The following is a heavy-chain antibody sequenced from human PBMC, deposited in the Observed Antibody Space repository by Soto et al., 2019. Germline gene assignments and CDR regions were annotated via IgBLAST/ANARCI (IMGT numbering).Heavy chain of an antibody. CDR2: IFYVVSAK. CDR3: AKDSSTRRLYGMDI. J-gene: IGHJ6*02. D-gene: IGHD2-2*01. V-gene: IGHV3-30*02. Sequence: PGGAVRLPCSASGFTFTIHAMHSVRQTPGQGLEWVAAIFYVVSAKKYARTVKGRVTVTRDNVKSTLSLQMNSLRPEDTAVYYCAKDSSTRRLYGMDIWGQGTMVTVSS. CDR1: GFTFTIHA.